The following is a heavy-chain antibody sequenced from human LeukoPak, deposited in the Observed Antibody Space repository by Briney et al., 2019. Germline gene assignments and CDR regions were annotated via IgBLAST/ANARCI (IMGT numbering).Heavy chain of an antibody. V-gene: IGHV3-23*01. CDR2: ISGSGGST. CDR3: AKDYRSGSYYVVAFDY. J-gene: IGHJ4*02. CDR1: GFTFSSYA. Sequence: GGSLRLSCAASGFTFSSYAMSWVRQAPGKGLEWVSAISGSGGSTYYADSVKGRFTISRDNTKNTLYLQMNSLRAEDTAVYFCAKDYRSGSYYVVAFDYWGQGTLVTVSS. D-gene: IGHD1-26*01.